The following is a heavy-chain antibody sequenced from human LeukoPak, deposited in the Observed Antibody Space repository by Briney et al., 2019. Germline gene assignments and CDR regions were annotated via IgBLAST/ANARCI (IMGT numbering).Heavy chain of an antibody. J-gene: IGHJ4*02. CDR3: AKGSCSGTSCYSGLD. CDR2: IRYDGSNK. D-gene: IGHD2-2*01. V-gene: IGHV3-30*02. CDR1: GFSFISYG. Sequence: GGSLRLSCAASGFSFISYGMHWVRQAPGKGLEWVAFIRYDGSNKYYVDSVKGRFTISRDNSNNTLFLQMNSLRAEDTAVYYCAKGSCSGTSCYSGLDWGQGTLVTVSS.